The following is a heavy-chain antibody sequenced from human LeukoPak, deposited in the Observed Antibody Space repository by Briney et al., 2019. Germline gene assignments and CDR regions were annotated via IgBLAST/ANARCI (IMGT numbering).Heavy chain of an antibody. J-gene: IGHJ4*02. V-gene: IGHV4-39*07. CDR1: GGSISSSSYY. D-gene: IGHD1-26*01. Sequence: PSETLSLTCTVSGGSISSSSYYWGWIRQPPGKGLEWIGSIYYSGSTYYNPSLKSRVTISVDTSNNQFSLRLTSVTAADTAVYYCARREWDSDAWYYFDFWGQGTLVTVSS. CDR2: IYYSGST. CDR3: ARREWDSDAWYYFDF.